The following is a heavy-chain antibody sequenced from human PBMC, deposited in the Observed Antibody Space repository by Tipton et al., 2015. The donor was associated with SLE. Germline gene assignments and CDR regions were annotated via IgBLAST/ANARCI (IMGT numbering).Heavy chain of an antibody. CDR1: GYTFSSYY. CDR3: AKDLWATNYDFWSGYSQFDY. J-gene: IGHJ4*02. Sequence: QLVQSGAEVKKPGASVQVSCKASGYTFSSYYMQWVRQAPGQGLEWMGMINPSGGATVYAQKFQGRLTVTRDTSTSTVYMELSSLTSEDTAVYYCAKDLWATNYDFWSGYSQFDYWGQGTLVTVSS. CDR2: INPSGGAT. D-gene: IGHD3-3*01. V-gene: IGHV1-46*01.